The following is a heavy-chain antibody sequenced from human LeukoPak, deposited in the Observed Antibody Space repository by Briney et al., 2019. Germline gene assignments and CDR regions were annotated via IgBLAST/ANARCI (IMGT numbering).Heavy chain of an antibody. CDR1: GYNFTNYW. V-gene: IGHV5-51*01. J-gene: IGHJ4*02. Sequence: GESLKISCKTSGYNFTNYWIGWVRQMPGKGLEWMGIIYPGDSDTRYSPSFQGQVTISADKSISTAYLQWSSLKASDTAMYYCARQQLGDSNYFDYWGQGTLVTVSS. D-gene: IGHD4-17*01. CDR3: ARQQLGDSNYFDY. CDR2: IYPGDSDT.